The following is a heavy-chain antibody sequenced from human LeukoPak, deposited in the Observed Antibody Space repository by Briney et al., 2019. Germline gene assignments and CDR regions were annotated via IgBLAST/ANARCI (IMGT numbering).Heavy chain of an antibody. Sequence: PSETLSLTCTVSGGSISSSSYYWGWIRQPPGKGLEWIGSIYYSGSTYYNPSLKSRVTISVDTSKNQFSLKLSSVTAADTAVYYCARQEYSSSSAFQHWGQGTLVTVSS. CDR3: ARQEYSSSSAFQH. CDR1: GGSISSSSYY. D-gene: IGHD6-6*01. CDR2: IYYSGST. J-gene: IGHJ1*01. V-gene: IGHV4-39*01.